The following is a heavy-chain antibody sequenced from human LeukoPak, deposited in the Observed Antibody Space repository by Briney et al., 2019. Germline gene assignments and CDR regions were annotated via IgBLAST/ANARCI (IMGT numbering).Heavy chain of an antibody. V-gene: IGHV3-30-3*01. CDR3: ASSYGDYVSAAAFDI. CDR2: ISYDGSSK. Sequence: PGRSLRLSCAASGFTFSSSAMHWVRQAPGKGLEWVAIISYDGSSKYYADSLKGRFTISRDNSKNTLYLQMNSLRAEDTAVYYCASSYGDYVSAAAFDIWGQGTMVTVSS. CDR1: GFTFSSSA. D-gene: IGHD4-17*01. J-gene: IGHJ3*02.